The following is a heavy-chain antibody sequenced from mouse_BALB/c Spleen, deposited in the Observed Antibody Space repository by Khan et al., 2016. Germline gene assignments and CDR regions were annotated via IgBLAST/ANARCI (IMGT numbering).Heavy chain of an antibody. D-gene: IGHD1-2*01. CDR2: IYPGSGNT. V-gene: IGHV1-77*01. CDR1: GYTFTDYY. Sequence: QVQLQQSGAELARPGASVKLSCKASGYTFTDYYINWVKQRTGQGLEWIGEIYPGSGNTYYNEKFKGKATLTADKSSSTAYMQLSSLTSEDSAVYFCAATTAKGHWVACCGQETLVTVSA. J-gene: IGHJ3*01. CDR3: AATTAKGHWVAC.